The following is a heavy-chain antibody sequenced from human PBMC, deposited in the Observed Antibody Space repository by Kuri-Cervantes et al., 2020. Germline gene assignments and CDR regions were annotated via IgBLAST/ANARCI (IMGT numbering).Heavy chain of an antibody. CDR1: GFTVSSNY. Sequence: GGSLRLSCAASGFTVSSNYMSWIRQAPGKGLEWVSYISSSGSTIYYADSVKGRFTISRDNAKNSPYLQMNSLRAEDTAVYYCARGTPAGYSSGWYGPCYYGTDVWGQGTTVTVSS. CDR2: ISSSGSTI. V-gene: IGHV3-11*01. D-gene: IGHD6-19*01. CDR3: ARGTPAGYSSGWYGPCYYGTDV. J-gene: IGHJ6*02.